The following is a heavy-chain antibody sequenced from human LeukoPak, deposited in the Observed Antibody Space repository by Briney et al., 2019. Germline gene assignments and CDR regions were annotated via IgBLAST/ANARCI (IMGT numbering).Heavy chain of an antibody. CDR2: ISGSSGSI. D-gene: IGHD3-9*01. CDR1: GFTFSSYS. CDR3: ARANPPAISFFDW. Sequence: PGGSLRLSCAASGFTFSSYSMNLVRLAPGKGLEWVASISGSSGSIYYADSVKGRFTVSRDNAKNSLYLQMNSLRAEDTAVYYCARANPPAISFFDWWGQGTLVSVSS. J-gene: IGHJ4*02. V-gene: IGHV3-21*01.